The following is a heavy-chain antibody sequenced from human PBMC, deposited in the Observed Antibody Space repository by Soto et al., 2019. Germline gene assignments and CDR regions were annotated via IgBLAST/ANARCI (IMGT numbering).Heavy chain of an antibody. CDR1: GYTFTSYG. CDR3: ARGGYSYGPDPYYFAY. CDR2: ISAYNGNT. Sequence: ASVKVSCEASGYTFTSYGISWVRQAPGQGLEWMGWISAYNGNTNYAQKLQGRVTMTTDTSTSTAYMELRSLRSDDTAVYYCARGGYSYGPDPYYFAYWGQGTLVTVSS. V-gene: IGHV1-18*01. D-gene: IGHD5-18*01. J-gene: IGHJ4*02.